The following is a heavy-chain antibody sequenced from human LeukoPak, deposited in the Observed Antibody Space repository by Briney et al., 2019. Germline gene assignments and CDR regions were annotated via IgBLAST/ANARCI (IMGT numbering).Heavy chain of an antibody. V-gene: IGHV3-21*04. CDR1: GFTFSSYT. CDR3: AKSVRGVTRVFDY. J-gene: IGHJ4*02. D-gene: IGHD3-10*02. CDR2: ISGSSYYI. Sequence: GGSLRLSCAASGFTFSSYTVNWIRQAPGKGLEWVSSISGSSYYIYYADSVKGRFTISRDNAKNSLYLQMNSLRAEDTALYYCAKSVRGVTRVFDYWGQGTLVTVSS.